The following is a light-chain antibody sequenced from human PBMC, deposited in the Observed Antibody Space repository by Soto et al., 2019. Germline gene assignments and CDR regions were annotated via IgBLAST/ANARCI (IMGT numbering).Light chain of an antibody. CDR2: EVS. CDR3: ASYTGNNAWL. J-gene: IGLJ2*01. CDR1: SSDVGAYKY. V-gene: IGLV2-8*01. Sequence: QSALTQPPSASGCPGQSVTISCTGTSSDVGAYKYVSWYQQHPGKAPKLMIFEVSKRPSGVPDRFSGSKSDTTASLTISGLQTDDEGDYYCASYTGNNAWLFGGGTKLTVL.